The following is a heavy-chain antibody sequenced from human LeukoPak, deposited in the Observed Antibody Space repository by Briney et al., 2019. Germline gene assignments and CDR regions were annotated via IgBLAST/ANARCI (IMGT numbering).Heavy chain of an antibody. CDR2: IRSSGTDL. D-gene: IGHD2-2*01. Sequence: GGSLRLSCAASGFTFRSYTMNWVRQTPAKGLEWVSSIRSSGTDLYYADSVKGRFTISRDNAKNSLYLQMNSLRAEDTAVYYCAREGVVVSAAVDYWGQGTLVTVSS. CDR1: GFTFRSYT. J-gene: IGHJ4*02. CDR3: AREGVVVSAAVDY. V-gene: IGHV3-21*01.